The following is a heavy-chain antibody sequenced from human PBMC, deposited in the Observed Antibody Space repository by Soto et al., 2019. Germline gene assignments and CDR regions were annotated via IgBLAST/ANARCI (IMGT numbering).Heavy chain of an antibody. V-gene: IGHV4-34*01. CDR1: GGSISSGGYS. CDR3: ARGVSSSRYPIRFDY. J-gene: IGHJ4*02. CDR2: INHSGST. D-gene: IGHD6-13*01. Sequence: SETLSLTCAVSGGSISSGGYSWSWIRQPPGKGLEWIGEINHSGSTNYNPSLKSRVTISVDTSKNQFSLKLSSVTAADTAVYYCARGVSSSRYPIRFDYWGQGTLVTVSS.